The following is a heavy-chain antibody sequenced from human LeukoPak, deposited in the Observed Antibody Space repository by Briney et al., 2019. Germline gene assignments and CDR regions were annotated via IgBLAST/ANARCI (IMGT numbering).Heavy chain of an antibody. J-gene: IGHJ4*02. CDR2: IYYSGST. V-gene: IGHV4-61*01. CDR1: GGSVSSGSYY. D-gene: IGHD1-26*01. Sequence: PSETLSLTCTVSGGSVSSGSYYWSWIRQPPGTGLEWIGYIYYSGSTNYNPSLKSRVTISVDTSKNQFSLKLSSVTAADTAVYYCARESDPEWEPIDYWGQGTLVTVSS. CDR3: ARESDPEWEPIDY.